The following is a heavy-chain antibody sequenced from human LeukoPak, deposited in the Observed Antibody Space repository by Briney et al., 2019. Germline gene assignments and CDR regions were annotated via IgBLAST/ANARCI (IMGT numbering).Heavy chain of an antibody. CDR1: GFTFSSYA. J-gene: IGHJ2*01. Sequence: GGSLRLSCAASGFTFSSYAMHWVRQAPGKGLEWVAVISYDGSNKYYADSVKGRFTISRDNSKNSLYLQMNSLRAEDTAVYFCATTHFGDYGGDWYFDLWGRGTLVTVSS. D-gene: IGHD4-17*01. CDR2: ISYDGSNK. V-gene: IGHV3-30-3*01. CDR3: ATTHFGDYGGDWYFDL.